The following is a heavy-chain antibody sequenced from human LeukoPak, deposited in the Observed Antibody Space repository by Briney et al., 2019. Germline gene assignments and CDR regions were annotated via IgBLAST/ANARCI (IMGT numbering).Heavy chain of an antibody. V-gene: IGHV4-31*03. CDR1: GGSIISGGYY. Sequence: PSETLSLTCTVSGGSIISGGYYWSWIRQHPGKGLEWIGYIYYSGSTYYNPSLKSRVTISVDTSKNQFSLKLSSVTAADTAVYYCARAPSGYDAHFDYWGQGTLVTVSS. CDR2: IYYSGST. J-gene: IGHJ4*02. D-gene: IGHD5-12*01. CDR3: ARAPSGYDAHFDY.